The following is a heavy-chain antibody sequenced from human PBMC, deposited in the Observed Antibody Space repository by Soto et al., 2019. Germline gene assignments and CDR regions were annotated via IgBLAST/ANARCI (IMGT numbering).Heavy chain of an antibody. CDR1: GGSISSGDYY. CDR3: ARGSIVGTRLDY. J-gene: IGHJ4*02. V-gene: IGHV4-61*08. D-gene: IGHD1-26*01. Sequence: PSETLSLTCTVSGGSISSGDYYWSWIRLSPRKGLEWIGFLSYTGNTNYNPSLKSRVTISGDTSKNQFSLNLSSVSAADTAVYYCARGSIVGTRLDYWGQGTLVTVSS. CDR2: LSYTGNT.